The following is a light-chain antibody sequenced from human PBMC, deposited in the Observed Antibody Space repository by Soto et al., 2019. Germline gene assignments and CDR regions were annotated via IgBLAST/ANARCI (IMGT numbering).Light chain of an antibody. Sequence: IQMTQSPSSLSASVGDRVTITCQASQAISNYLNWYQQKPGKAPKLLIYDASNLETGVPSRFSGSGSGTDFTFTISSLQPEDIATYYCQQYDNLPITFGGGTKVEIK. J-gene: IGKJ4*01. CDR1: QAISNY. CDR3: QQYDNLPIT. V-gene: IGKV1-33*01. CDR2: DAS.